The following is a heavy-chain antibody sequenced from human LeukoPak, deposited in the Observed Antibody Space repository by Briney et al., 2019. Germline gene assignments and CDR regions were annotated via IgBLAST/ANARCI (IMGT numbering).Heavy chain of an antibody. CDR2: IWHDGSKE. V-gene: IGHV3-33*01. CDR1: GYTFSLYG. D-gene: IGHD1-1*01. J-gene: IGHJ2*01. Sequence: GGSLRLSCAASGYTFSLYGMHWVRQAPGKGLEWVALIWHDGSKEFYADSVKGRFTVSRDNSDNTLYLHMNNLRGDDTAVYYCARGRAPGTGYYWYFDLWGRGTLVPV. CDR3: ARGRAPGTGYYWYFDL.